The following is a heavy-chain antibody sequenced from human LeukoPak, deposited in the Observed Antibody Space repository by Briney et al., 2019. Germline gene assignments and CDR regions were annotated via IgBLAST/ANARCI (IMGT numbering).Heavy chain of an antibody. Sequence: GGSLRLSCVASGFSFSSYWMAWVRQAPGKGLEWVANIKYDGTHKFYADFVKGRFTISRDNAKNSLFLEMNGLRADDTAVYFCASSHDSSGNDWGQGTLVTVSS. CDR2: IKYDGTHK. J-gene: IGHJ4*02. D-gene: IGHD3-22*01. CDR1: GFSFSSYW. V-gene: IGHV3-7*01. CDR3: ASSHDSSGND.